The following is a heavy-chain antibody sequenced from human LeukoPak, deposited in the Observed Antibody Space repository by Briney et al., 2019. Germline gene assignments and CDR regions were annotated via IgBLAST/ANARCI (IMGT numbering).Heavy chain of an antibody. V-gene: IGHV4-34*01. CDR3: ARVRVRGVIITHYYYGMDV. CDR2: INHSGST. D-gene: IGHD3-10*01. Sequence: SETLSLTCAVYGGSFSGYYWSWIRQPPGKGLEWIGEINHSGSTNYNPSLKSRVTISVDTSKNQFSLKLSSVTAADTAVHYCARVRVRGVIITHYYYGMDVWGKGTTVTVSS. CDR1: GGSFSGYY. J-gene: IGHJ6*04.